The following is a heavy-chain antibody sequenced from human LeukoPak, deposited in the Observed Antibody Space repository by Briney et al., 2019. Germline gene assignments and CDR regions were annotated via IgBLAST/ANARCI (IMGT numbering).Heavy chain of an antibody. J-gene: IGHJ4*02. Sequence: GASVKVSCKASGYTFTSYGISWVRQAPGQGLEWMGWINAYNGNTNYAQKLQGRVTMTTDTSTSTAYMELRSLRSDNTAVYYCARDRPLTTVVTPGSFDYWGQGTLVTVSS. CDR2: INAYNGNT. D-gene: IGHD4-23*01. CDR3: ARDRPLTTVVTPGSFDY. CDR1: GYTFTSYG. V-gene: IGHV1-18*01.